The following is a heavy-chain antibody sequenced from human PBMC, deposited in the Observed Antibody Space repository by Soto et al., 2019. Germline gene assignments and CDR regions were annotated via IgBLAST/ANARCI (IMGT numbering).Heavy chain of an antibody. Sequence: RLSCAASGFIFIRFGMHWVRQAPGKGLEWVAVISYDGNKKYYTDSVKGRFTISRDNSKNTLFLQMNSLRAEDTAVYYCAKLHDPRAFFYPDLVVWGPGTRVNFSS. V-gene: IGHV3-30*18. CDR2: ISYDGNKK. D-gene: IGHD1-1*01. CDR1: GFIFIRFG. J-gene: IGHJ6*02. CDR3: AKLHDPRAFFYPDLVV.